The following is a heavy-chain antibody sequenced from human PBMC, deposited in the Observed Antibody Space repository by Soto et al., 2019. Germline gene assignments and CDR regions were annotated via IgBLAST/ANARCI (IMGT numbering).Heavy chain of an antibody. CDR2: INAGNGNT. Sequence: ASVKVSCKASGGTFSSYAISWVRQAPGQRLEWMGWINAGNGNTKYSQKFQGRVTITRDTSASTAYMELSSLRSEDTAVYYCARAPLSQQLVLAVFSSDPWGQGTLVTVSS. V-gene: IGHV1-3*01. D-gene: IGHD6-13*01. CDR1: GGTFSSYA. CDR3: ARAPLSQQLVLAVFSSDP. J-gene: IGHJ5*02.